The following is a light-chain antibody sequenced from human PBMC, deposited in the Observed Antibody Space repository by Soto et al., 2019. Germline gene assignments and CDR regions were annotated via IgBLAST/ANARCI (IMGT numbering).Light chain of an antibody. V-gene: IGKV1-39*01. CDR2: AEF. Sequence: DIQMTQSPSSLSASVGDRVTITCRASQNINSHLNWYQQKPGQAPKLLIYAEFSLQTGVPSRFRYSGSLKKLTLTVSSLQPEDYATYSCQQSYSIHFTVGPGTQVDIK. J-gene: IGKJ3*01. CDR1: QNINSH. CDR3: QQSYSIHFT.